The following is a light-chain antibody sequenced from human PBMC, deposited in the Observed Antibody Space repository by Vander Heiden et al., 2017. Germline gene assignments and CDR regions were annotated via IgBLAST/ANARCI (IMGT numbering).Light chain of an antibody. Sequence: DIQMPQSPSSLSASVGDRVTITCQASQDISNHVNCYLQQPGKAPKLLIYDESNMETGVPSRFSGSGSGTDFTFTISSLQPDDIATYYCQQYDNLPPLYTFGQGTKLEIK. CDR3: QQYDNLPPLYT. CDR2: DES. CDR1: QDISNH. V-gene: IGKV1-33*01. J-gene: IGKJ2*01.